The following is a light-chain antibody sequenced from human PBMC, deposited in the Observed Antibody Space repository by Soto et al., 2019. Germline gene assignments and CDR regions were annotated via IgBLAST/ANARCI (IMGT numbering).Light chain of an antibody. Sequence: QSVLTQPASVSGSPGQSITISCTGTSSDVGGYNYVSWYQQHPGKAPKLMIYDVNNRPSGVSDRFSGYKSGNTASLTISGLQAEDEADYFCSSYTSSNTLYVLGAGTKLTVL. CDR2: DVN. J-gene: IGLJ1*01. CDR1: SSDVGGYNY. CDR3: SSYTSSNTLYV. V-gene: IGLV2-14*01.